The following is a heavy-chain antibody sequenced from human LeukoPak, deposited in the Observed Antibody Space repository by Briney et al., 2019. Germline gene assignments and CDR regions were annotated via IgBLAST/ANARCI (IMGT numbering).Heavy chain of an antibody. CDR3: ARDPSGHLVRGRWFDP. CDR2: IYYGGIT. D-gene: IGHD6-6*01. V-gene: IGHV4-39*07. J-gene: IGHJ5*02. CDR1: AGSISSSSYY. Sequence: PSETLSLTCTVSAGSISSSSYYWGWIRQPPGKGLEWIGSIYYGGITYYNPSLKSRVTISVDTSKNQFSLKVSSVTAADTAVYYCARDPSGHLVRGRWFDPWGQGTLVTVSS.